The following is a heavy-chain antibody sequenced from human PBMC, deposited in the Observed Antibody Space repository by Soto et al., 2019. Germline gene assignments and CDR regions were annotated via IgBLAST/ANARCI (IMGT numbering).Heavy chain of an antibody. D-gene: IGHD1-26*01. Sequence: LRLSCAASGFTFSSYDMHWVRQATGKGLEWVSAIGTAGDTYYPGSVKGRFTISRENAKNSLYLQMNSLRAGDTAVYYCARNSGNLTPGDYYYYGMDVWGQGTTVTVSS. V-gene: IGHV3-13*01. CDR1: GFTFSSYD. J-gene: IGHJ6*02. CDR3: ARNSGNLTPGDYYYYGMDV. CDR2: IGTAGDT.